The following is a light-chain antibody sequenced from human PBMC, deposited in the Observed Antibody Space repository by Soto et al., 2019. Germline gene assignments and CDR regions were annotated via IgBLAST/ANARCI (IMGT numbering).Light chain of an antibody. CDR3: SSYAGNNNFCV. CDR1: SSDVGGYDY. CDR2: EVT. Sequence: QSVLTQPPSASGSPGQSVTISCIGTSSDVGGYDYVSWYQQHPGKAPKLIISEVTKRPSGVPDRFSGSKSGNTASLTVSGLQAEDEAAYYCSSYAGNNNFCVFGTGTKVTVL. V-gene: IGLV2-8*01. J-gene: IGLJ1*01.